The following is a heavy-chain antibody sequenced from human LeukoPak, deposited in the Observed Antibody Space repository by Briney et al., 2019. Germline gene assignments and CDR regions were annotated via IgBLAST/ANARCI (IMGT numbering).Heavy chain of an antibody. CDR2: IRYDGNNK. D-gene: IGHD1-14*01. CDR1: GFTFSNYG. CDR3: AKDNPLDY. J-gene: IGHJ4*02. V-gene: IGHV3-30*02. Sequence: PGGSLRLSSGVSGFTFSNYGMLWVRQAPGKGLEWVAFIRYDGNNKLYADSVKGRFTISRDNSKNTVYLHINSLRTEDTALYYCAKDNPLDYWGQGTLVIVCS.